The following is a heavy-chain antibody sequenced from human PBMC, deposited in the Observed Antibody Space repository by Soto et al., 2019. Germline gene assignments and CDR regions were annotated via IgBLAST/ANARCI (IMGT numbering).Heavy chain of an antibody. CDR3: AKPRLSYCSVDSCYSGGMDV. V-gene: IGHV3-23*01. Sequence: GGSLRLSCAASGFTFSSYAMSWVRQAPGKGLEWVSVISGSGGSTYYADSVKGRFTISRDNSKNTLYLQVNSLRAEDTAVYYCAKPRLSYCSVDSCYSGGMDVWGQGTTVTVSS. CDR1: GFTFSSYA. D-gene: IGHD2-15*01. CDR2: ISGSGGST. J-gene: IGHJ6*02.